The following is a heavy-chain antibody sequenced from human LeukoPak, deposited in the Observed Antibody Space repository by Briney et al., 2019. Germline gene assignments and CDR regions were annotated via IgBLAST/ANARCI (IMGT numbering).Heavy chain of an antibody. Sequence: KPSETLSLTCTVSGGSISSYYCGWIWQPPRQGLEWICNSHYSGINNYSTSLKSRLTRSVDMSKNQFSLQLSSVTAADTAVYYCARGRSITLLRGVAMSDGFDIWGQGTMVTVSS. V-gene: IGHV4-59*01. D-gene: IGHD3-10*01. CDR3: ARGRSITLLRGVAMSDGFDI. CDR1: GGSISSYY. J-gene: IGHJ3*02. CDR2: SHYSGIN.